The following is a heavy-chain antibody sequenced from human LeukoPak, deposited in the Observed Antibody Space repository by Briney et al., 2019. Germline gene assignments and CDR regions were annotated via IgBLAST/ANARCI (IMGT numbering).Heavy chain of an antibody. V-gene: IGHV3-49*03. CDR2: IRSKAYGGTT. D-gene: IGHD6-6*01. CDR3: TRGRGGYSSSSRFDP. J-gene: IGHJ5*02. CDR1: GFTFGDYA. Sequence: GGSLRLSCTAYGFTFGDYAMSLFRQAPGKGLEWVGFIRSKAYGGTTEYAASVKGRFTISRDDSKSIAYLQMNSLKTEDTAVYYCTRGRGGYSSSSRFDPWGQGTLVTVSS.